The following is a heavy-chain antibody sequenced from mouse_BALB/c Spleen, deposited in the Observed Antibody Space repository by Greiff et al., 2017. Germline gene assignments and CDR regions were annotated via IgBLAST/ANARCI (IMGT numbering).Heavy chain of an antibody. J-gene: IGHJ3*01. CDR3: AREGGYYGNYDAY. CDR1: GFNIKDTY. V-gene: IGHV14-3*02. Sequence: DVKLQESGAELVKPGASVKLSCTASGFNIKDTYMHWVKQRPEQGLEWIGRIDPANGNTKYDPKFQGKATITADTSSNTAYLQLSSLTSEDTAVYYCAREGGYYGNYDAYWGQGTLVTVSA. CDR2: IDPANGNT. D-gene: IGHD2-1*01.